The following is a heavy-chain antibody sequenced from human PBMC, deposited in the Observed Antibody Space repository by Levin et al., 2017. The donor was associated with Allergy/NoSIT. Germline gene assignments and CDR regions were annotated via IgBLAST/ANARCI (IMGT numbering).Heavy chain of an antibody. CDR3: ARDQTYYYDSSGYVLDY. Sequence: GESLKISCAASGFTFSSYGMHWVRQAPGKGLEWVAVIWYDGSNKYYADSVKGRFTISRDNSKNTLYLQMNSLRAEDTAVYYCARDQTYYYDSSGYVLDYWGQGTLVTVSS. V-gene: IGHV3-33*01. CDR2: IWYDGSNK. D-gene: IGHD3-22*01. CDR1: GFTFSSYG. J-gene: IGHJ4*02.